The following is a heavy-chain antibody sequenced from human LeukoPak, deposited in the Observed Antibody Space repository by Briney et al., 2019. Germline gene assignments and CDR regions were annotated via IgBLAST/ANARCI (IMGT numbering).Heavy chain of an antibody. V-gene: IGHV4-4*07. CDR3: ARGPYYAFWSGYPYFDY. CDR1: GSSISSYY. D-gene: IGHD3-3*01. CDR2: LYTSGCT. J-gene: IGHJ4*02. Sequence: SETLSLTCTVSGSSISSYYWSWIRQPAGKGLEWIGRLYTSGCTNFNPSLKSRVTISVDTSKNQFSLKLSSVTAADTAVYYCARGPYYAFWSGYPYFDYWGQGTLVTVSS.